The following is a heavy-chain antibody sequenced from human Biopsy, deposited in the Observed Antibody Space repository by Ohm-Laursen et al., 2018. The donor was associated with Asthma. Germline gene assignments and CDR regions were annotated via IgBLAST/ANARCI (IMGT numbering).Heavy chain of an antibody. Sequence: SLRLSCAASGFKFDEYTMHWVRQAPGKGLEWVSGISWNSATIGYADSVEGRFTISRDNAKNSVFLHMDSLRPEDTAFYYCAKVRSDWVITESFDYWGQGVLVNVSS. J-gene: IGHJ4*02. V-gene: IGHV3-9*01. CDR3: AKVRSDWVITESFDY. CDR1: GFKFDEYT. CDR2: ISWNSATI. D-gene: IGHD3-22*01.